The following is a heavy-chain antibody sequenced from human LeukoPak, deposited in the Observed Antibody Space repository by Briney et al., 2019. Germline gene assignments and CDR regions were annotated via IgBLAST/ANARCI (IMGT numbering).Heavy chain of an antibody. J-gene: IGHJ4*02. CDR3: ARGSLWFGEFTSDY. V-gene: IGHV4-34*01. CDR1: GGSFSGYY. Sequence: TSETLSLTCAVYGGSFSGYYWSWIRQPPGKGLEWIGEINHSGSTNYNPSLKSRVTISVDTSKNQFSLKLSSVTAADTAVYYCARGSLWFGEFTSDYWGQGTLVTVPS. D-gene: IGHD3-10*01. CDR2: INHSGST.